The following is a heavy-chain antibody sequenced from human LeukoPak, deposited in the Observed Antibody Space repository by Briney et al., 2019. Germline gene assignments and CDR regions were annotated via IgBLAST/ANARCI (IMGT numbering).Heavy chain of an antibody. CDR1: GFTLDDYA. D-gene: IGHD1-26*01. J-gene: IGHJ4*02. CDR3: AKDISVGTTPYSFDS. CDR2: ISWNGGSI. Sequence: GGSLRLSCAASGFTLDDYAMRWVRQAPGKGLEWVSGISWNGGSIGYADSVKGRFTISRDNAKNSLYLQMKSLRAEDTDLSYYAKDISVGTTPYSFDSWGQGNLVTVSS. V-gene: IGHV3-9*01.